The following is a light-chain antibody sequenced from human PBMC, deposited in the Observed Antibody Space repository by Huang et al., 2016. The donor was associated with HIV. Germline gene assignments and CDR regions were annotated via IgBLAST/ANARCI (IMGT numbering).Light chain of an antibody. Sequence: EIMMTQSPATLSVSPVGRATLSCRASQSVGTNLAWYQQKPGQAPRLLIYGASTRATGIPARFRGSGSGTEFTLIISDLQSEDFAVYYCHQYNDWPITFGPGTKVDMK. CDR2: GAS. V-gene: IGKV3-15*01. CDR3: HQYNDWPIT. J-gene: IGKJ3*01. CDR1: QSVGTN.